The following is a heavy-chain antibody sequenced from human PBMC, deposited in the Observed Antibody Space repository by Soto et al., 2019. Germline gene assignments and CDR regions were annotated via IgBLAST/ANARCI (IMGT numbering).Heavy chain of an antibody. CDR3: ARENQQRWLQACYDFDY. CDR2: INPSGGST. D-gene: IGHD5-12*01. V-gene: IGHV1-46*01. J-gene: IGHJ4*02. Sequence: ASVKVSCKASGYTFTSYYMHWVRQAPGQGLEWMGIINPSGGSTSYAQKFQGRVTMTRDTSTSTVYMELSSLRSEDTAVYYCARENQQRWLQACYDFDYWGQGTLVTVAS. CDR1: GYTFTSYY.